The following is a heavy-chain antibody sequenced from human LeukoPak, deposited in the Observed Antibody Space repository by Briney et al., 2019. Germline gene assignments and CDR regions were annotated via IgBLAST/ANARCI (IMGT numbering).Heavy chain of an antibody. V-gene: IGHV3-23*01. Sequence: GGSLRLSCAASGFTFSNYAMSWVRQAPGKGLEWVSALGGSGGSTYYADSVRGRFTISRDNSKNTLYLQMNGLRAEDTAVYYCAKTDLTITTRPLDYWGQGTLVTVSS. CDR3: AKTDLTITTRPLDY. D-gene: IGHD6-6*01. CDR1: GFTFSNYA. CDR2: LGGSGGST. J-gene: IGHJ4*02.